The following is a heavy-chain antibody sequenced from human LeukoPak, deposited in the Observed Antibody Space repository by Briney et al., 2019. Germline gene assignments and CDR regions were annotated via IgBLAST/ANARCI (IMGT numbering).Heavy chain of an antibody. CDR2: IYSGVPT. Sequence: PSETLSLTCTTSGVSISRFHWSWLRQPPGKGLEWIGDIYSGVPTYFNPSLKSRVIISVDTSKNQFSLNLTSVTAADTAMYYCVQTTGWPGFDYWGQGILVTVSS. D-gene: IGHD1-1*01. CDR1: GVSISRFH. V-gene: IGHV4-4*09. CDR3: VQTTGWPGFDY. J-gene: IGHJ4*02.